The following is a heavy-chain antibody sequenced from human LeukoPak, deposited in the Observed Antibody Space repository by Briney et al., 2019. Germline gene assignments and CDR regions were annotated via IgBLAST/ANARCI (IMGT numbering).Heavy chain of an antibody. CDR1: GGAIKTYY. J-gene: IGHJ6*02. V-gene: IGHV4-59*01. Sequence: KSSETLSLTCTVSGGAIKTYYWSWIRQPPGKGLEWIGCSDYRGLTFSPSFKGRVTISIDTSRNQFSLKMTSVTPADTAVYYCARYVPPEGADDGGSYYYGLDVWGQGTTVTVSS. CDR3: ARYVPPEGADDGGSYYYGLDV. D-gene: IGHD1-26*01. CDR2: SDYRGLT.